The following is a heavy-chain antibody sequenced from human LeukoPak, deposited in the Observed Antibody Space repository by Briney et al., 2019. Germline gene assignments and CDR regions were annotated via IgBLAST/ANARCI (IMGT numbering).Heavy chain of an antibody. J-gene: IGHJ4*02. Sequence: ASETLSLTCTVSGGSINSSTYYWGWIRQPPGKGLEWIGSIYYSGSTYYNSSLKSRVTISVDTSKNHFSLKLSSVTAADTAVYYCARGGGAASSIAARSPDYWGQGTLVTVSS. D-gene: IGHD6-6*01. CDR2: IYYSGST. CDR1: GGSINSSTYY. CDR3: ARGGGAASSIAARSPDY. V-gene: IGHV4-39*02.